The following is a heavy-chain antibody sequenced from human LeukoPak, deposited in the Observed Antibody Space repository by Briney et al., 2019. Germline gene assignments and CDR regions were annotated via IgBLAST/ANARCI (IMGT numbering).Heavy chain of an antibody. J-gene: IGHJ4*02. V-gene: IGHV5-10-1*01. D-gene: IGHD3-10*01. CDR1: GYNFTTYW. CDR2: IDPSDSYT. CDR3: ARHTISDY. Sequence: GESLKISCQYSGYNFTTYWITWVRQMPGKGLEWMGRIDPSDSYTNYNPSFQGHVTISADKSISTAYLQWSSLMASDTAMYYCARHTISDYWGQGTQVTVSS.